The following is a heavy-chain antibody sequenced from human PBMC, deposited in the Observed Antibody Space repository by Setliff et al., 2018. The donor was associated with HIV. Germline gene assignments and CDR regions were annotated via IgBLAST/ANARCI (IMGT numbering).Heavy chain of an antibody. CDR1: GFKFADYA. D-gene: IGHD1-26*01. Sequence: GGSLRLSCAASGFKFADYALHWVRQAPGRGLEWVAVVWFDANTKYYTDSVKGRFTISRDQSKKTVDLQMDSLRPEDTAIYYCAKEGIMEDTRSIDSWGQGTLVTVSS. J-gene: IGHJ4*02. V-gene: IGHV3-30*02. CDR2: VWFDANTK. CDR3: AKEGIMEDTRSIDS.